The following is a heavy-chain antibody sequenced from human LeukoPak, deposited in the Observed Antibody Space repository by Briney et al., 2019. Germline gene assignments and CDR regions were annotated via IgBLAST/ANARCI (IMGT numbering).Heavy chain of an antibody. Sequence: GGSLRLSCVASGFTFSSYAMSWVRQAPGKGPEWVSAISGSGGSTYYADSVKGRFTISRDNFKNTLYLQMNSLRAEDTAVYYCAKKVSIAVAGYSDYWGQGTLVTVSS. CDR1: GFTFSSYA. CDR2: ISGSGGST. D-gene: IGHD6-19*01. V-gene: IGHV3-23*01. CDR3: AKKVSIAVAGYSDY. J-gene: IGHJ4*02.